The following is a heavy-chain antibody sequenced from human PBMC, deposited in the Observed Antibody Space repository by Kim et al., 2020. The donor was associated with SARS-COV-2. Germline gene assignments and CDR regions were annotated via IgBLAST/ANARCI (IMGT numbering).Heavy chain of an antibody. CDR1: GGTFSSYA. J-gene: IGHJ4*02. CDR3: ARGGVVSGLTPFDY. D-gene: IGHD2-15*01. V-gene: IGHV1-69*06. Sequence: SVKVSCKASGGTFSSYAISWVRQAPGQGLEWMGGIIPIFGTANYAQKFQGRVTITADKSTSTAYMELSSLRSEDTAVYYCARGGVVSGLTPFDYWGQGTLVTVSS. CDR2: IIPIFGTA.